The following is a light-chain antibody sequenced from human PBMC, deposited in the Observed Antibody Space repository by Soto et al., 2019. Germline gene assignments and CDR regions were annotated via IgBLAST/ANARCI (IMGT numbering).Light chain of an antibody. V-gene: IGKV1-39*01. CDR1: QNIRNY. CDR2: AAS. J-gene: IGKJ1*01. Sequence: DIQMTQSPSSLSASVGDRVTITCRASQNIRNYLNWYQQKPGKAPKFLIYAASTLQSGVPSRFSGGGSGTDFTLTISSLPPEDFATYYCQQSYTTPRWTFGQGTKVEIK. CDR3: QQSYTTPRWT.